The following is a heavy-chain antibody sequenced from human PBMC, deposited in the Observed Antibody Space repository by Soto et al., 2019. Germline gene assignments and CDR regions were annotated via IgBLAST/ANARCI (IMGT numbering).Heavy chain of an antibody. CDR3: AREEGGYSGYDANWFDP. J-gene: IGHJ5*02. CDR2: ISYDGRKK. CDR1: GFTFNTYA. D-gene: IGHD5-12*01. V-gene: IGHV3-30*04. Sequence: GGSLILSCASSGFTFNTYALHWVRQAPGKGLEWVAVISYDGRKKYYAESVRGRFTISRDNSKNSLYLQMNSLRDEDTAVYYCAREEGGYSGYDANWFDPWGQGTLVTVSS.